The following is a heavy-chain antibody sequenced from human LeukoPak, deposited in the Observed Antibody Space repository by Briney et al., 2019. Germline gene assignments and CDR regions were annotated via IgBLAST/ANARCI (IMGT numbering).Heavy chain of an antibody. CDR1: EITFSDYA. CDR3: ARTHTYGPDDYFDY. V-gene: IGHV3-23*01. Sequence: PGGSLRLSCAASEITFSDYAMTWVRQAPGKGLEWVSAIIGSGTRTHYVESVKGRFTISRDNSKNTLYLQMSGLRAEDTAVYYCARTHTYGPDDYFDYWGQGTLVTVSS. CDR2: IIGSGTRT. J-gene: IGHJ4*02. D-gene: IGHD5-18*01.